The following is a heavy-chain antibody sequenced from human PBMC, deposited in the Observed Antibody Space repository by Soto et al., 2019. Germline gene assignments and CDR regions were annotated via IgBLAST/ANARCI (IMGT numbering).Heavy chain of an antibody. Sequence: GGSLRLSCGASGFTFSSYDMSWVRQAPGKGLEWVSGISGSGGSTYYADSVKGRFTISRENSKNTLYLQMNSLRAEDTAVYYCAKDFYTTYYYDTSGHYPGRWHAFDIWGQGTMVTVSS. CDR1: GFTFSSYD. D-gene: IGHD3-22*01. CDR2: ISGSGGST. CDR3: AKDFYTTYYYDTSGHYPGRWHAFDI. J-gene: IGHJ3*02. V-gene: IGHV3-23*01.